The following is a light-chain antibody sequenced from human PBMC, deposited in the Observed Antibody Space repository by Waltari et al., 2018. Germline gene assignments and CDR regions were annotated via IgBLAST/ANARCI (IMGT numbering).Light chain of an antibody. V-gene: IGKV1-5*03. CDR3: QHYDGYPYT. Sequence: DTQLTQSPSPLSASVGDRVTITCRASQSVRSYLAWYQQKPGKSPNLLIHKASYVESGVPSRFSGSGFGTEFTLTISGLQPEDFATYYCQHYDGYPYTFGQGTKLEMK. CDR2: KAS. CDR1: QSVRSY. J-gene: IGKJ2*01.